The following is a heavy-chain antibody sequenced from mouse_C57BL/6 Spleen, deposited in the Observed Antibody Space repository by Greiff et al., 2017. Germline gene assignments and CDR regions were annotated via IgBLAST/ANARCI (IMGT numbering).Heavy chain of an antibody. Sequence: VQLQQSGPELVKPGASVKISCKASGYAFSSSWMNWVKQRPGHGLEWIGRIYPGDGDTNYNGKCKGKATLTADKSSSTAYLQLSSLTSEDSAVYFGASRRWDPYAMDYWGQGTSVTVSS. CDR2: IYPGDGDT. D-gene: IGHD4-1*01. V-gene: IGHV1-82*01. CDR3: ASRRWDPYAMDY. CDR1: GYAFSSSW. J-gene: IGHJ4*01.